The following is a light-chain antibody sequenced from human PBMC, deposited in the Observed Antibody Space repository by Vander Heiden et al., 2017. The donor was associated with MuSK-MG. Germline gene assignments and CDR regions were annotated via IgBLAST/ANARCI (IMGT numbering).Light chain of an antibody. V-gene: IGKV3-11*01. CDR2: DAS. Sequence: EIVLTQSPATLSLSPGERATLSCRASQSVSSYLAWYQQKPGQAPRLLIYDASNRATGIPARFSGSGSGTDFTLTISSLEPEDFAVYYCQPRSNWPITFGKGTQLEIK. CDR3: QPRSNWPIT. CDR1: QSVSSY. J-gene: IGKJ5*01.